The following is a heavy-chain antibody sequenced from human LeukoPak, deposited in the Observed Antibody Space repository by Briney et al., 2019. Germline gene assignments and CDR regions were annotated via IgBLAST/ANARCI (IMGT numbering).Heavy chain of an antibody. CDR1: GFTFSNYA. Sequence: PGRSLRLSCAASGFTFSNYAMHWVRQVPGKGLEWVAVISYDGSNTYYVDSVKGRFTVSRDNTKNTLYLQMNSLRVEDTAVYYCTKVHLMYKFDSSGYGFQDNWGQGTLVTVSS. D-gene: IGHD3-22*01. CDR3: TKVHLMYKFDSSGYGFQDN. J-gene: IGHJ4*02. V-gene: IGHV3-30*18. CDR2: ISYDGSNT.